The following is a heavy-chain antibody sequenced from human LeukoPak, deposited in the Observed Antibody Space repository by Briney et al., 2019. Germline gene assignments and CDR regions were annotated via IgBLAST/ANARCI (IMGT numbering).Heavy chain of an antibody. CDR1: GFTFSSYS. Sequence: GGSLRLSCAASGFTFSSYSMNWVRQAPGKGLDWVSYISSSSSTIYYADSVKGRFTIPRDNAKNSLYLQMNSLRDEDTAVYYCARVGLEGGSSYFDYWGQGTLVTVSS. D-gene: IGHD1-26*01. CDR2: ISSSSSTI. V-gene: IGHV3-48*02. CDR3: ARVGLEGGSSYFDY. J-gene: IGHJ4*02.